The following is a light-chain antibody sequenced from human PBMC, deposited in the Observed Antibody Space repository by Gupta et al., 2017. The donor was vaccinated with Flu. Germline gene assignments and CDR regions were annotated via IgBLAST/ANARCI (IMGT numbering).Light chain of an antibody. V-gene: IGKV3-11*01. Sequence: PGERATLSCRASQSVHNYLAWYQQRPGQAPRLLIYNAFTRATGVPARFSGSGSGTDFTLTISSLEPEDFAVYYCQQRSNWPTFGGGTKVEIK. CDR1: QSVHNY. J-gene: IGKJ4*01. CDR2: NAF. CDR3: QQRSNWPT.